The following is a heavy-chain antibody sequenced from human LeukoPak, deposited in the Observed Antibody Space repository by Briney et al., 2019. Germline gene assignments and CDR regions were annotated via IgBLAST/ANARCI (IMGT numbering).Heavy chain of an antibody. D-gene: IGHD3-3*01. Sequence: ASVKVSCKASGYTITSYYMHWVRQAPGQGLEWMGIINPSGGSTSYAQKFQGRVTMTRDTSTSTVYMELSSLRSEDTAVYYCARGSGGTIFPPDGDYWGQGTLVTVSS. CDR3: ARGSGGTIFPPDGDY. CDR2: INPSGGST. J-gene: IGHJ4*02. CDR1: GYTITSYY. V-gene: IGHV1-46*01.